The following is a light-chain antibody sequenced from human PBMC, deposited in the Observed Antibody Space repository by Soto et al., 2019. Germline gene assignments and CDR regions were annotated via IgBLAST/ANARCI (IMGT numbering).Light chain of an antibody. CDR2: GNS. CDR3: AAWDDSLNGVV. J-gene: IGLJ3*02. Sequence: VLAQPPSASGTPGQRVTISCSGSPSNVGNSGVNWYQQVPGAAPKLLINGNSQRRSGVPERFSASKSATSASLAISGVQSEDEADYFCAAWDDSLNGVVFGGGTKVTVL. V-gene: IGLV1-44*01. CDR1: PSNVGNSG.